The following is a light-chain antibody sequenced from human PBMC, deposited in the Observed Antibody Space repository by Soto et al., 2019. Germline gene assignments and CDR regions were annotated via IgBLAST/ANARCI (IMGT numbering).Light chain of an antibody. CDR1: QSVFDSSNNKNY. V-gene: IGKV4-1*01. CDR2: WAS. J-gene: IGKJ2*01. CDR3: QHYFTIPYT. Sequence: DIVMTQSPDSLAVSLGERATINCKSSQSVFDSSNNKNYLAWYQQKPGQPPRLLISWASTRESGVPDRFSGSGSGTDITLTISSLQAEDVAVYYCQHYFTIPYTFGQGTKLDIK.